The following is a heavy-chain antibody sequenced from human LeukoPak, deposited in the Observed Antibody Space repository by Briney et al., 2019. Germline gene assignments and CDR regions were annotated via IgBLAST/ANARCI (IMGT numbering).Heavy chain of an antibody. D-gene: IGHD6-19*01. V-gene: IGHV4-39*01. CDR2: IYYSGST. CDR1: GGSISSSSYY. CDR3: ARQSMVAGTLDY. J-gene: IGHJ4*02. Sequence: SETLSLTCTVSGGSISSSSYYWGWIRQPPGKGLEWIGSIYYSGSTYYNPSLKSRVTISVDTSKNQFSLKLSSVTAADTAVYYCARQSMVAGTLDYWGQGTLVTVSS.